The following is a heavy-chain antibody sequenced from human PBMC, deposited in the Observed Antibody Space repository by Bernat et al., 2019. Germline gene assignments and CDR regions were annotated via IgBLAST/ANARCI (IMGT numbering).Heavy chain of an antibody. D-gene: IGHD2-15*01. CDR3: ARADYCSGGSCYSGGAFDI. CDR1: GFSLSNARMG. Sequence: QVTLKESGPVLVKPTETLTLTCTVSGFSLSNARMGVSWIRQPPGKALEWLAHIFSNDEKSYSTSLKSRLTISKDTSKSQVVLTMTNMDPVDTATYYCARADYCSGGSCYSGGAFDIWGQGTMVTVSS. CDR2: IFSNDEK. J-gene: IGHJ3*02. V-gene: IGHV2-26*01.